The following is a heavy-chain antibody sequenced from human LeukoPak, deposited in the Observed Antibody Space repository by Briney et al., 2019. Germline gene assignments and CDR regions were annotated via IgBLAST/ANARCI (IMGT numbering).Heavy chain of an antibody. J-gene: IGHJ4*02. D-gene: IGHD7-27*01. Sequence: PSETLSLTCSVSGGSISSSSYYWGWIRQPPGRGLEWIGTIYYSGSTYYNPSLKSRVTIFVDTSKNQFSLKLSSVTAADTAVYYCASLKLGTVTIDYWGQGTLVTVCS. CDR1: GGSISSSSYY. CDR3: ASLKLGTVTIDY. CDR2: IYYSGST. V-gene: IGHV4-39*01.